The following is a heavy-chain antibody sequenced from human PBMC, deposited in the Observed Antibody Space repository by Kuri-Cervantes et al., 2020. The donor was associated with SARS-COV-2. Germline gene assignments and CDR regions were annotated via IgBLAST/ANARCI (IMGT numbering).Heavy chain of an antibody. CDR3: ARVGSGPGGVDH. V-gene: IGHV3-66*02. CDR1: GFTVNNNY. Sequence: GESLKISCAASGFTVNNNYMAWVRQAPGKGLQWVSIIYCDGSTFYADSVKGRFTISRDHSKNTLFLQRNSLRIEDTALYYCARVGSGPGGVDHWGQGTLVTVSS. CDR2: IYCDGST. D-gene: IGHD6-19*01. J-gene: IGHJ4*02.